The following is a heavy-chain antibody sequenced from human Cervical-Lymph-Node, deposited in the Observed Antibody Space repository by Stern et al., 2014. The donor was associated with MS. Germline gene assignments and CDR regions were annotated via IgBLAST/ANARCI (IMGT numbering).Heavy chain of an antibody. CDR1: GYSFTANC. V-gene: IGHV5-51*01. J-gene: IGHJ4*02. CDR2: IYPGDSEP. CDR3: ARDYGDYAFDY. Sequence: EDQLAESGAEVKKPGESLKISCKGSGYSFTANCIAWVRQMPGKGLQWRAIIYPGDSEPRYSPSFQGQVTISADKSISTAYLQWSSLKASDTAMYYCARDYGDYAFDYWGQGTLVTVSS. D-gene: IGHD4-17*01.